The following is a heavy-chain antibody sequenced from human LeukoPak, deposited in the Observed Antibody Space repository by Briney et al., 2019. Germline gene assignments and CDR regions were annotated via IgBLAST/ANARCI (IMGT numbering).Heavy chain of an antibody. Sequence: PGGSLRLSCVASKFAFSTFAMTWVRQAPGKGLEWVSAISGSGVNTYYADSVKGRFTISRDNSKNTLYLQMNSLRVEDTAVYYCAKGSSSSRPYYFDYWGQGALVTVSS. CDR2: ISGSGVNT. J-gene: IGHJ4*02. CDR3: AKGSSSSRPYYFDY. CDR1: KFAFSTFA. V-gene: IGHV3-23*01. D-gene: IGHD6-6*01.